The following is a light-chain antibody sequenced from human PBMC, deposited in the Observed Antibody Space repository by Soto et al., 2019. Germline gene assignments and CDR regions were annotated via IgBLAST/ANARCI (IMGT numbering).Light chain of an antibody. Sequence: EIVLTQAPGTLSLSPGERATLSCRASQSVSSSYLAGYQQKPGQAPRLLIYGASSRATGIPGRFSGSGSGTDFTRPISRLEPEDFAVYYCQQYGRSPFTFGPGTKVDI. V-gene: IGKV3-20*01. CDR3: QQYGRSPFT. CDR2: GAS. J-gene: IGKJ3*01. CDR1: QSVSSSY.